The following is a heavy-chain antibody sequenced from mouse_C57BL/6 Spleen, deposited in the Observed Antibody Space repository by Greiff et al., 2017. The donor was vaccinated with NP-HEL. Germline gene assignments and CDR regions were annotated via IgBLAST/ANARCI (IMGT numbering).Heavy chain of an antibody. CDR3: ARRYYYGSSSYYFDY. V-gene: IGHV1-22*01. CDR2: INPNNGGT. CDR1: GYTFTDYN. D-gene: IGHD1-1*01. Sequence: EVKLMESGPELVKPGASVKMSCKASGYTFTDYNMHWVKQSHGKSLEWIGYINPNNGGTSYNQKFKGKATLTVNKSSSTAYMELRSLTSEDSAVYYCARRYYYGSSSYYFDYWGQGTTLTVSS. J-gene: IGHJ2*01.